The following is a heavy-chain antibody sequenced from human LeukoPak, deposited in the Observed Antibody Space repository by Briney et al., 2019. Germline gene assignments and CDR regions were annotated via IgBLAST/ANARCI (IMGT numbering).Heavy chain of an antibody. CDR2: ISYDGSNK. Sequence: PGGSLRLSCAASGFTFSSYAMHWVRQAPGKGLEWVAVISYDGSNKYYADSVKGRFTISRDNSKNTLYLQMNSLRAEDTAVYYCAREHSDIVVVVAATQGVSSFDYWGQGTLVTVSS. CDR3: AREHSDIVVVVAATQGVSSFDY. J-gene: IGHJ4*02. D-gene: IGHD2-15*01. CDR1: GFTFSSYA. V-gene: IGHV3-30-3*01.